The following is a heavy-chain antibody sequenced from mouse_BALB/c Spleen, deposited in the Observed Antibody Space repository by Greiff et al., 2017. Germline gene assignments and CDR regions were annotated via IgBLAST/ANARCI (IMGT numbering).Heavy chain of an antibody. CDR3: ARMDYGYWFAY. J-gene: IGHJ3*01. Sequence: QVQLQQSGAELMKPGASVKISCKATGYTFSSYWIEWVKQRPGHGLEWIGEILPGSGSTNYNEKFTGKATFTADTSSNTAYMQLSSLTSEDSAVYYCARMDYGYWFAYWGQGTLGTVSA. D-gene: IGHD1-2*01. CDR1: GYTFSSYW. CDR2: ILPGSGST. V-gene: IGHV1-9*01.